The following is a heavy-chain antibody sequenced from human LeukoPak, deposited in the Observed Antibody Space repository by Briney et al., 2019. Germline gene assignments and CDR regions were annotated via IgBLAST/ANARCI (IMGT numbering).Heavy chain of an antibody. CDR1: GFTFKTYA. J-gene: IGHJ4*02. Sequence: GGSLRLSCAASGFTFKTYAMMWVRQAPGKGLEWVSAISTTGGSTYYADSVKGQFTVSRDNSKNTLSLQMDSLRVEDTALYYCAKDWTTVVTPKGYYFDSWGQGTLVTVSS. CDR3: AKDWTTVVTPKGYYFDS. CDR2: ISTTGGST. V-gene: IGHV3-23*01. D-gene: IGHD4-23*01.